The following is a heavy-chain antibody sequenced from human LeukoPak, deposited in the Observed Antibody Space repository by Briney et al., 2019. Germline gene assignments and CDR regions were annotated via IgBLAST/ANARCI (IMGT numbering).Heavy chain of an antibody. CDR1: GFTFSNYA. D-gene: IGHD1-14*01. CDR3: ARDRGNRFDY. J-gene: IGHJ4*02. Sequence: GGSLRLSCEASGFTFSNYAMTWVRQAPGKGLEWVSGISGSGSSTCYADSVKGRFTISRDNSKNTLYLQMNSLRAEDTAVYYCARDRGNRFDYWGQGTLVTVSS. V-gene: IGHV3-23*01. CDR2: ISGSGSST.